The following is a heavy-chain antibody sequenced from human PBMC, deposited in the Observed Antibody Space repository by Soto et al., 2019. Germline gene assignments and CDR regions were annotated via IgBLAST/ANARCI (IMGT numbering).Heavy chain of an antibody. CDR3: AKDAKILDWLPTSYYFDF. D-gene: IGHD3-9*01. CDR1: GLSFSSYA. Sequence: EVQVLESGGGLAQPGRSLRLSCAVSGLSFSSYAMTWVRQSPGKGLEWVSSISRSGNRTYSADSVRGRFTISRDNSKNTLYLQMNSLRDADTAVYYCAKDAKILDWLPTSYYFDFWGQGTLVTVSS. V-gene: IGHV3-23*01. CDR2: ISRSGNRT. J-gene: IGHJ4*02.